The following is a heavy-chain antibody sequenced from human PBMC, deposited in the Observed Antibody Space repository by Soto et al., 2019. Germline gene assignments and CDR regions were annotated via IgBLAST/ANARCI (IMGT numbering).Heavy chain of an antibody. CDR2: ISPIFGKA. V-gene: IGHV1-69*13. CDR3: AIHSTKALDY. J-gene: IGHJ4*02. D-gene: IGHD2-8*01. CDR1: GYTFTSYG. Sequence: ASVKVSCKASGYTFTSYGISWVRQAPGQGLEWMGGISPIFGKANYAQKFQGRVTMTADESTSTAYMELSSLRSEDTAVYYCAIHSTKALDYWGQGTLVTVSS.